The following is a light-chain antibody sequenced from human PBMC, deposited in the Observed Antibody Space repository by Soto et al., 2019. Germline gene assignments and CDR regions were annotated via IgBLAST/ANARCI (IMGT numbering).Light chain of an antibody. CDR1: NSNIGRND. CDR3: AAWDYTLRARV. Sequence: QSVLAQPPSASGTPGQRVTISCSGSNSNIGRNDVTWYQQVPGTAPQCLIYSNDQRPSGVPDRISGSRSGTSASLAISGLQTGDEAEYYCAAWDYTLRARVFGGGTKLTV. J-gene: IGLJ2*01. V-gene: IGLV1-44*01. CDR2: SND.